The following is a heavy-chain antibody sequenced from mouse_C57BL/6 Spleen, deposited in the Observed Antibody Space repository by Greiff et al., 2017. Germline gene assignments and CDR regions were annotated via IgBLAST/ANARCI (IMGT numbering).Heavy chain of an antibody. D-gene: IGHD1-1*01. CDR2: IDPETGGT. CDR1: GYTFTDYE. CDR3: TTNYYGSSYKRRYFDV. V-gene: IGHV1-15*01. J-gene: IGHJ1*03. Sequence: VKVVESGAELVRPGASVTLSCKASGYTFTDYEMHWVKQTPVHGLEWIGAIDPETGGTAYNQKFKGKAILTADKSSSTAYMELRSLTSEDSAVYYCTTNYYGSSYKRRYFDVWGTGTTVTVSS.